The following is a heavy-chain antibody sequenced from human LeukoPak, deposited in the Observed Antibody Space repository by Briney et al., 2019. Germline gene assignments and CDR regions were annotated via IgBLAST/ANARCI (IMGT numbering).Heavy chain of an antibody. CDR1: GYNFTALH. CDR3: ARADEFGDHVLDL. CDR2: VNPNTGAT. D-gene: IGHD2-21*01. Sequence: ASVKVSCKASGYNFTALHMHWLRQAPGQGLEWMGWVNPNTGATMYAQKFQDRVTMTRDTSISTAYIELRSLLSDDTAVYYCARADEFGDHVLDLWGQGTLVTVSS. V-gene: IGHV1-2*02. J-gene: IGHJ4*02.